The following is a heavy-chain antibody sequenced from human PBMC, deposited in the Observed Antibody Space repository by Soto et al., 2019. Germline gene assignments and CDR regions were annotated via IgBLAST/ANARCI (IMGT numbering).Heavy chain of an antibody. CDR1: GFTFSSYW. J-gene: IGHJ6*03. V-gene: IGHV3-74*01. CDR3: ARVRGPLANYYMDV. Sequence: GGSLRLSCAASGFTFSSYWMHWVRQAPGKGLEWVSRINSDGSSTSYADSVKGRFTISRDNAKNTLYLQMNSLRAEDTAVYYCARVRGPLANYYMDVWGKGTTVTVSS. CDR2: INSDGSST.